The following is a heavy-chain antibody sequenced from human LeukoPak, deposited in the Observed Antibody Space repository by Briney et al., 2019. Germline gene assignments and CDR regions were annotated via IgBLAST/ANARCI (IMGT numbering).Heavy chain of an antibody. CDR3: ARLVNRGISGDWFDP. V-gene: IGHV4-59*08. CDR2: IYYSGST. J-gene: IGHJ5*02. CDR1: GGSISSYY. D-gene: IGHD2-15*01. Sequence: PSETLSLTCTASGGSISSYYWSWVRQPPGKGLEWIGYIYYSGSTNYNPSLKSRVTISVDTSKNQFSLKLSSVTAADTAVYYCARLVNRGISGDWFDPWGQGTLVTVSS.